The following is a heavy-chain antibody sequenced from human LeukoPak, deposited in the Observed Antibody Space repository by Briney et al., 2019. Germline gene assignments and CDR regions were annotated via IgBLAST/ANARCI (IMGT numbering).Heavy chain of an antibody. CDR1: GDSVSSNSAA. V-gene: IGHV6-1*01. CDR3: AREGRPYYDILTGYNLSDGMDV. Sequence: SQTLSLTCAISGDSVSSNSAAWNWIRQSPSRGLEWLGRTHYRSKWYNDYAVSVKSRITINPDTSKNQFSLQLNSVTPEDTAVYYCAREGRPYYDILTGYNLSDGMDVWGQGTTVTVSS. D-gene: IGHD3-9*01. J-gene: IGHJ6*02. CDR2: THYRSKWYN.